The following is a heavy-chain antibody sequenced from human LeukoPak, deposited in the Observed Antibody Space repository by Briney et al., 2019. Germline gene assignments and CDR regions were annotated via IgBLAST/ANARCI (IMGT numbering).Heavy chain of an antibody. V-gene: IGHV4-34*01. J-gene: IGHJ6*02. CDR3: ARGLRLRPLYYYYYYHGMDV. CDR1: GGSFSGYY. D-gene: IGHD4-17*01. CDR2: INHSGST. Sequence: SETLSLTCAVYGGSFSGYYWSWIRQPPGKGLEWIGEINHSGSTNYNPSLKSRVTISVDTSKNQFSLKLSSVTAADTAVYYCARGLRLRPLYYYYYYHGMDVWGQGTTVTVSS.